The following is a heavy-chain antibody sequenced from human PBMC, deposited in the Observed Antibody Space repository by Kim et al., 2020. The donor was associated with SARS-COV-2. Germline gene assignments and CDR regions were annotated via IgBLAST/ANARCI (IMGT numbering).Heavy chain of an antibody. D-gene: IGHD5-18*01. CDR2: ISYDGSNK. CDR3: ARDKWIQLGYYYYGMDV. CDR1: GFTFSSYA. Sequence: GGSLRLSCAASGFTFSSYAMHWVRQAPGKGLEWVAVISYDGSNKYYADSVKGRFTISRDNSKNTLYLQMNSLRAEDTAVYYCARDKWIQLGYYYYGMDVWGPGTTVTVSS. V-gene: IGHV3-30*04. J-gene: IGHJ6*02.